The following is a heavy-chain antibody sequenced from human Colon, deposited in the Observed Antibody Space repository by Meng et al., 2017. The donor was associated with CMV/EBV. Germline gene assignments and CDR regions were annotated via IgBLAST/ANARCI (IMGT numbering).Heavy chain of an antibody. J-gene: IGHJ5*02. CDR2: MSNSGTA. CDR3: ARVRGGLGPGAKTNWFDP. Sequence: SETLSLTCTVSGGSMSSYYWTWIRQPPGKGLEWIGYMSNSGTANYNPSLKSRVTLSLDTSKNQLSLSLISVTAADTAVYYCARVRGGLGPGAKTNWFDPWGQGTLVTVSS. CDR1: GGSMSSYY. D-gene: IGHD4/OR15-4a*01. V-gene: IGHV4-59*13.